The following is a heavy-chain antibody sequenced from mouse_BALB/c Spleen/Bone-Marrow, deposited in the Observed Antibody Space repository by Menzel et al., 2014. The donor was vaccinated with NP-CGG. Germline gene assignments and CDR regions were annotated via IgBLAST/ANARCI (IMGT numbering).Heavy chain of an antibody. CDR1: GFNIKDTY. Sequence: VQLQQSGAELVKPGASVKLSCTASGFNIKDTYMHWVKQRPEQGLEWIGRIDPANGNTKYDPKFQGKATITADTSSNTAYLQLSSLTSEDTAVYYCAPYYYGSSSFAHWGQGTLVTVSA. CDR2: IDPANGNT. CDR3: APYYYGSSSFAH. D-gene: IGHD1-1*01. J-gene: IGHJ3*01. V-gene: IGHV14-3*02.